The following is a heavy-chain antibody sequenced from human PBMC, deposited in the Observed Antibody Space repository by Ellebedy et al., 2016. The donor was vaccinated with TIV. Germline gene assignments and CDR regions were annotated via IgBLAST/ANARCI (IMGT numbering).Heavy chain of an antibody. CDR2: INAGNGNT. CDR1: GYTFTTYA. Sequence: AASVKVSCKASGYTFTTYAMHWVRQAPGQRLEWMGWINAGNGNTKYSQKFQGRVTIIRDTSASTAYMELSSLRSEDTAVYYCSRLSRVYDSSGYNWFDPWGQGTLVTVSS. J-gene: IGHJ5*02. CDR3: SRLSRVYDSSGYNWFDP. V-gene: IGHV1-3*01. D-gene: IGHD3-22*01.